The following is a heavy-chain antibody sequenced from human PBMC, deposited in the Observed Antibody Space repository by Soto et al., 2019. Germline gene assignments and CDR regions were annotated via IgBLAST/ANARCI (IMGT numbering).Heavy chain of an antibody. CDR2: VSSDGSIA. J-gene: IGHJ4*02. D-gene: IGHD6-19*01. CDR1: GFTFSHYW. V-gene: IGHV3-74*01. CDR3: ARVAVTGDFY. Sequence: GGSLRLSCAASGFTFSHYWMHWVRQAPGKGLVWVSRVSSDGSIATYADSVKGRFTISRDNANNKLYLQMNSLRAEDTAVYYCARVAVTGDFYWGQGTLVTVSS.